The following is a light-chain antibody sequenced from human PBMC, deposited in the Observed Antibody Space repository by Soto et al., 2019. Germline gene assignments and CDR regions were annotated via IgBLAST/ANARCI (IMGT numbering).Light chain of an antibody. CDR2: GAS. Sequence: EIVMTQSPATLSVSPGERATLSCRASQSVSSNLAWYQQKPGQAPRLLIYGASTRATGIPARFSGSGSGTEFTLTISSLQSEDFATYYCQKLNSYPITCGQGTRLEIK. CDR3: QKLNSYPIT. V-gene: IGKV3-15*01. CDR1: QSVSSN. J-gene: IGKJ5*01.